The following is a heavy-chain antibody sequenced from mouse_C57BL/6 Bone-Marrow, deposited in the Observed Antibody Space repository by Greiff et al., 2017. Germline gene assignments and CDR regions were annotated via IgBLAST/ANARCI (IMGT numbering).Heavy chain of an antibody. V-gene: IGHV1-85*01. Sequence: QVQLQQSGPELVQPGASVKLSCKASGYTFTSYDINWVKQRPGQGLEWIGWIYPRDGSTKYNEKFKGKATLTVDTSSSTAYMQINGLTSEDSAVYFCAIFSWDAFAYWGQGTLVTVSA. CDR3: AIFSWDAFAY. J-gene: IGHJ3*01. D-gene: IGHD4-1*01. CDR2: IYPRDGST. CDR1: GYTFTSYD.